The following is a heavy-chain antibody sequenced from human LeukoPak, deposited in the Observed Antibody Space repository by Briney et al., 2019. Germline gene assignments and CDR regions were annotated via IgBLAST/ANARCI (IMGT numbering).Heavy chain of an antibody. D-gene: IGHD2-2*01. J-gene: IGHJ4*02. V-gene: IGHV3-23*01. CDR2: ITYSGDNT. Sequence: GGSLRLSCAASGFTVGSHAMTWVRQAPGKGLEWVSGITYSGDNTYYAGSVKGRFTISRDNSRNTLFLQMDSPRAEDTAVYYCAKDKLPTAMFSYVYWGQGTLVTVSS. CDR3: AKDKLPTAMFSYVY. CDR1: GFTVGSHA.